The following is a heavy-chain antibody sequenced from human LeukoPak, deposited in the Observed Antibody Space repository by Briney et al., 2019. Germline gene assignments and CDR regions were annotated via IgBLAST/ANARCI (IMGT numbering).Heavy chain of an antibody. J-gene: IGHJ3*02. CDR3: ARDLRDTAMVDDAFDI. CDR1: GYTFTSYD. V-gene: IGHV1-8*03. D-gene: IGHD5-18*01. Sequence: ASVKVSCKASGYTFTSYDINWVRQATGQGLEWMGWMNPNSGNTGYAQKFQGRVTITRNTSISTAYMELSSLRSEDTAVYYCARDLRDTAMVDDAFDIWGQGTMVTVSS. CDR2: MNPNSGNT.